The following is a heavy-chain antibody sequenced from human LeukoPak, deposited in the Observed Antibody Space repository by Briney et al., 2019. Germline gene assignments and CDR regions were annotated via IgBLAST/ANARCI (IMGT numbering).Heavy chain of an antibody. J-gene: IGHJ4*02. CDR1: GFTFSDYY. D-gene: IGHD2-15*01. CDR3: ARDLSSGAVVTDY. CDR2: ISSSGSTI. Sequence: GGSLRLSCAASGFTFSDYYMSWIRQAPGKGLEGVSYISSSGSTIYYADSVKGRFTISRDNAKNSLYLQMNSLRAEDTAVYYCARDLSSGAVVTDYWGQGTLVTVSS. V-gene: IGHV3-11*04.